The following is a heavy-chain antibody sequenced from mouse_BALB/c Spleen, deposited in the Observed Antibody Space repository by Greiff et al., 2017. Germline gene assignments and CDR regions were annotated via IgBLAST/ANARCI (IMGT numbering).Heavy chain of an antibody. CDR1: GYTFTSYW. CDR3: KRWDY. Sequence: LQQPGSELVRPGASVKLSCKASGYTFTSYWMHWVKQRPGQGLEWIGNIYPGSGSTNYDEKFKSKATLTVDTSSSTAYMQLSSLTSEDSAVYYCKRWDYWGQGTTLTVSS. V-gene: IGHV1S22*01. J-gene: IGHJ2*01. CDR2: IYPGSGST.